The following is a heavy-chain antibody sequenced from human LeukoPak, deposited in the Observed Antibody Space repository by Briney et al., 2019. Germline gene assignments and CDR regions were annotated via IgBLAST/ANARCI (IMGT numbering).Heavy chain of an antibody. J-gene: IGHJ4*02. Sequence: SETLSLTCAVYGGSFSGYYWSWIRQPPGKGLEWIGEINHSGSTNYNPSLKSRVTISVDTSKNQFSLKLSSVTAADTAVYYCARRQAARPYDYWGQGTLVTVSS. CDR1: GGSFSGYY. CDR3: ARRQAARPYDY. D-gene: IGHD6-6*01. V-gene: IGHV4-34*01. CDR2: INHSGST.